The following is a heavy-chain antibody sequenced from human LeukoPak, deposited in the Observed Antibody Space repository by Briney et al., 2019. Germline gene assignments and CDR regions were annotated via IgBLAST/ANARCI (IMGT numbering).Heavy chain of an antibody. CDR1: GFTFSSYA. J-gene: IGHJ4*02. Sequence: GGSLRLSCAASGFTFSSYAMSWVRQARGKGLEWVSAISGSGGSTYYADSVKGRFTISIDNSKNTLYLQMNSLRAEDTAVYYCARTTIGYYIAAWYYFDYWGQGTLVTVSS. V-gene: IGHV3-23*01. CDR3: ARTTIGYYIAAWYYFDY. CDR2: ISGSGGST. D-gene: IGHD3-22*01.